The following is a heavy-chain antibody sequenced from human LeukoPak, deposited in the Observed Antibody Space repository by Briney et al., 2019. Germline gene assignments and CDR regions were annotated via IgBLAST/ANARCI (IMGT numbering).Heavy chain of an antibody. Sequence: GGSLRLSCAASGFNFSIYAMSWVRQAPGRGLQWVSGISASGATTYYADSLKGRFTVSRDISKNTLYLQMNSLRAEDTAVYYCAKPLGRSGWYYFDYWGQGTLVTVSS. CDR1: GFNFSIYA. V-gene: IGHV3-23*01. CDR2: ISASGATT. CDR3: AKPLGRSGWYYFDY. J-gene: IGHJ4*02. D-gene: IGHD6-19*01.